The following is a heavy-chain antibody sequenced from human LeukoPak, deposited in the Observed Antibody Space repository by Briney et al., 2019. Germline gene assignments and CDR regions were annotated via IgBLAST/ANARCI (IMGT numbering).Heavy chain of an antibody. CDR1: GFTFGDHA. CDR3: SRGPIQLWLRNGMDV. Sequence: GGSLRLSCTTSGFTFGDHATSWVRQAPGKGLEWVGFIRSKTYRGTTEYAASVKDRFTISRDDSRSIAYLQMNSLKIEDTAVYFCSRGPIQLWLRNGMDVWGQGTTVTVSS. CDR2: IRSKTYRGTT. V-gene: IGHV3-49*04. D-gene: IGHD5-18*01. J-gene: IGHJ6*02.